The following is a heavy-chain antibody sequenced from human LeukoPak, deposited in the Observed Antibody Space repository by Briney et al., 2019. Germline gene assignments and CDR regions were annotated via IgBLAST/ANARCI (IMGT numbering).Heavy chain of an antibody. Sequence: PSETLSLTCAVYGGSFSGYYWSWIRQPPGKGLEWIGEINHSGSTNYNASLKSRVTISVDTSKNQFSLNLKSVTAADTAVYYCARARASSWFLAWGQGTLVTVSS. CDR2: INHSGST. D-gene: IGHD6-13*01. J-gene: IGHJ5*02. CDR3: ARARASSWFLA. CDR1: GGSFSGYY. V-gene: IGHV4-34*01.